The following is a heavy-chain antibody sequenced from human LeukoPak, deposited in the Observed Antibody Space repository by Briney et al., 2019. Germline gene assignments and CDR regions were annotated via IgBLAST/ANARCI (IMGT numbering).Heavy chain of an antibody. CDR1: GFSLNRCW. CDR3: ARGGNLEN. V-gene: IGHV3-7*02. J-gene: IGHJ4*02. CDR2: INEDGGER. Sequence: PGESLTLSCAASGFSLNRCWLSWVRQAPGQGLELVANINEDGGERHYVDSVKGRFTISRDNAKNSLYLQMNSLRAEDTAVYYCARGGNLENWGGGTLVTVSS. D-gene: IGHD1-14*01.